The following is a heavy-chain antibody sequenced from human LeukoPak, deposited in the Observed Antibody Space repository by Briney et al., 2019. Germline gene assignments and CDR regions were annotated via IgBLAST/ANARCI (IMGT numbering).Heavy chain of an antibody. V-gene: IGHV3-23*01. Sequence: PGGSLRLSCAASGFTFSTYVMSWVRQAPGKGLEWVSAISGSGGSTYYADSVKGRFTISRGNSKNTLYLQMNSLGADDTAVYYCAKGNWRYFDYWGQGTLVTVSS. J-gene: IGHJ4*02. CDR3: AKGNWRYFDY. D-gene: IGHD1-1*01. CDR1: GFTFSTYV. CDR2: ISGSGGST.